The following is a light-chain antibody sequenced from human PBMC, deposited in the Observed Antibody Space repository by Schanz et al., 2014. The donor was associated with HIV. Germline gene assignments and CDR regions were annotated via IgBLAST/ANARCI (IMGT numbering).Light chain of an antibody. CDR1: QTVSSNS. J-gene: IGKJ3*01. CDR3: QHYGSS. CDR2: SAS. Sequence: EIVLTQSPVILSLSPGERATLSCRASQTVSSNSLGWYQQKRGQVPRLLIYSASRRANGIPDRFSGSGSGTDFTPTISRLEPEDFAVYYCQHYGSSFGPGTKVDIK. V-gene: IGKV3-20*01.